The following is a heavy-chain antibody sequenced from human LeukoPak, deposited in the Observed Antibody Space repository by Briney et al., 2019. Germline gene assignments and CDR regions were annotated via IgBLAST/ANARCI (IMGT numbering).Heavy chain of an antibody. D-gene: IGHD5-12*01. CDR2: INPNSGGT. CDR3: AKTSGYFPLYYFDY. V-gene: IGHV1-2*02. CDR1: GTTFTGYY. Sequence: ASVKVSCEASGTTFTGYYIHWVRLAPGQGIEWMGSINPNSGGTNYAQNFQGRVTMTKDTSITTAYMELSRLRSDDTAMYYCAKTSGYFPLYYFDYWGQGTLVTVSS. J-gene: IGHJ4*02.